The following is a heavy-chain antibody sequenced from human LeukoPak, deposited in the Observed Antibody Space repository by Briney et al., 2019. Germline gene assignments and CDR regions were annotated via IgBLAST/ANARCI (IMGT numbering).Heavy chain of an antibody. CDR3: ARGDDFWSGYRYYYYMDV. D-gene: IGHD3-3*01. CDR2: TYYRSKWYN. CDR1: GDSVSSNSAA. J-gene: IGHJ6*03. V-gene: IGHV6-1*01. Sequence: SQTLSLTRVISGDSVSSNSAAWNWIRQSPSRGLEWLARTYYRSKWYNDYAVSVKSRITINPDTSKNQFSLQLNSVTPEDTAVYYCARGDDFWSGYRYYYYMDVWGKGTTVTVSS.